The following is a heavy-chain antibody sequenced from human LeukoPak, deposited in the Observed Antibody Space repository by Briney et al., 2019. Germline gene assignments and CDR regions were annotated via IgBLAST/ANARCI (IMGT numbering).Heavy chain of an antibody. J-gene: IGHJ4*02. V-gene: IGHV3-21*01. CDR3: ARELISSTSLDY. Sequence: GGSLRLSRAASGFTFSNYKMNWVRQAPGKGLEWVSSISSGSTYIYYADSVKGRFTISRDNAKNSLYLQMNSLRAEDTAVYYCARELISSTSLDYWGQGTLVTVSS. CDR1: GFTFSNYK. CDR2: ISSGSTYI.